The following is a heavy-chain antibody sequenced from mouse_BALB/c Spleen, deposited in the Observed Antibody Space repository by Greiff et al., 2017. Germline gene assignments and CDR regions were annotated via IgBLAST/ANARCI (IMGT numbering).Heavy chain of an antibody. CDR1: GYTFTSYW. V-gene: IGHV1S81*02. CDR2: INPSNGRT. CDR3: ARKILDY. J-gene: IGHJ4*01. Sequence: QVQLQQPGADLVKPGASVKLSCKASGYTFTSYWMHWVKQRPGQGLEWIGEINPSNGRTNYNEKFKSKATLTVDKSSSTAYMQLSSLTSEDSAVYYCARKILDYWGQGTSVTVSS.